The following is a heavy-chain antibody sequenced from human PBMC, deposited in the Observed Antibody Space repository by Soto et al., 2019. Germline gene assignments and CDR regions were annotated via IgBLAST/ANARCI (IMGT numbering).Heavy chain of an antibody. D-gene: IGHD4-17*01. J-gene: IGHJ5*02. CDR2: ITSTSSAI. CDR1: GFTFSSYA. CDR3: ARDYGDYT. Sequence: GGSLRLSCAASGFTFSSYAMSWVRQAPGKGLEWISYITSTSSAINYADSVRGRFTISRDNAMRSLFLHMNSLRDEDTAVYYCARDYGDYTWGQGTLVTVSS. V-gene: IGHV3-48*02.